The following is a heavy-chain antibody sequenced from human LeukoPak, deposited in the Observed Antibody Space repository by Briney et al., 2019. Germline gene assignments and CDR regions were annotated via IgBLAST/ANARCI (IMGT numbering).Heavy chain of an antibody. CDR1: GPTFSNHA. Sequence: GGSLNLSWQASGPTFSNHAITWVRQAPGKGLEWLGRILNVGTINHYADSLKGRFTVSRDNSKNTVYLHMSSLKPEDTAVYYCARDLGSYGWGNHFDYWGQGTRVTVSS. D-gene: IGHD3-16*01. J-gene: IGHJ4*02. V-gene: IGHV3-30-3*01. CDR2: ILNVGTIN. CDR3: ARDLGSYGWGNHFDY.